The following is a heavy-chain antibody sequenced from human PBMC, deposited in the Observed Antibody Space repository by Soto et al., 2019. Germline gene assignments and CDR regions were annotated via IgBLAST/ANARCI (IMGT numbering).Heavy chain of an antibody. Sequence: QVQLQQWGAGLLKPSETLSLTCAVYGGSFSGYYWSWIRQPPGKGLEWIGEINHSGSTNYNPSLKSRVTISVDTSKNQFSLKLSSVTAADTAVYYCARKKGGAGYCSSTSCYGPRAAGTYFDYWGQGTLVTVSS. J-gene: IGHJ4*02. V-gene: IGHV4-34*01. CDR3: ARKKGGAGYCSSTSCYGPRAAGTYFDY. CDR2: INHSGST. D-gene: IGHD2-2*03. CDR1: GGSFSGYY.